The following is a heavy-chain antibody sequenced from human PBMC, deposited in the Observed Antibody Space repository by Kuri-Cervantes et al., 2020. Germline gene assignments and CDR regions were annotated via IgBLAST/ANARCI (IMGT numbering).Heavy chain of an antibody. D-gene: IGHD6-13*01. Sequence: SLKISCAASGFTFSSYAMHWVRQAPGKGLEWVSGISWNGGSIDYADSVKGRFTISRDNAKNSLYLQMNSLRAEDTAFYYCAKDRGMAAENIDYWGQGTLVTVSS. J-gene: IGHJ4*02. V-gene: IGHV3-9*01. CDR2: ISWNGGSI. CDR3: AKDRGMAAENIDY. CDR1: GFTFSSYA.